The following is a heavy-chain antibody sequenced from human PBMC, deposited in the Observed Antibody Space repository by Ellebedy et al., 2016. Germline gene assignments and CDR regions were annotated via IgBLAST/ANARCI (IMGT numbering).Heavy chain of an antibody. CDR3: YYGHYSGS. Sequence: GESLKISXAPSGLTVSSFFMSWVRQAPGGGLEWISTISGDGDTTFSADSVKGRFTISRDNSRYTLYLQMNSLRAEDTAVYYCYYGHYSGSWGQGTLVTVSS. D-gene: IGHD4-17*01. CDR2: ISGDGDTT. J-gene: IGHJ4*02. CDR1: GLTVSSFF. V-gene: IGHV3-23*01.